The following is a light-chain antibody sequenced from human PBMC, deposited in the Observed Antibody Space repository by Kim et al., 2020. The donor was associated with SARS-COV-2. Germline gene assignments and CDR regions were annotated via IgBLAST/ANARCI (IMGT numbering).Light chain of an antibody. V-gene: IGKV3-20*01. CDR3: QQYGSSPYT. CDR1: QSVGSNY. Sequence: ENVLTQSPGTLSLSPGERATLSCRASQSVGSNYLAWYQQKPGQAPRLLICGASSRATGIPDRFSGSGSGTDFTLTISRLEPEDFAVYYCQQYGSSPYTFGQGTKLEIK. J-gene: IGKJ2*01. CDR2: GAS.